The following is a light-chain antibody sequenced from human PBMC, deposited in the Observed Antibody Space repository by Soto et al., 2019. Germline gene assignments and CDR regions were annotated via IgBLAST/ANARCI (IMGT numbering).Light chain of an antibody. CDR3: TSYTSSTTII. V-gene: IGLV2-14*01. CDR2: EVS. J-gene: IGLJ2*01. CDR1: SSDVGGYNY. Sequence: QAVVTQPASVSGSPGQSITISCTGTSSDVGGYNYVSWYQQHPGKAPKLIIYEVSNRPSGVSDRFSGSKSGNTASLTISGLQAEDEADYYCTSYTSSTTIIFGGGTKLTVL.